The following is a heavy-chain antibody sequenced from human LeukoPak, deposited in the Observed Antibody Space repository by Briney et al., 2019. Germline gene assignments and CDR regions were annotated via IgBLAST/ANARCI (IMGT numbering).Heavy chain of an antibody. CDR2: INHSGST. CDR1: GGSFSGYY. Sequence: SETLSLTCAVYGGSFSGYYWSWIRQPPGKGLEWIGEINHSGSTNYNPSLKSRVTISVDTSKNQFSLKLSSVTAADTAVYYCARDRQTFYDYVGGNYRFYLDYWGQGTLVTVSS. V-gene: IGHV4-34*01. D-gene: IGHD3-16*02. J-gene: IGHJ4*02. CDR3: ARDRQTFYDYVGGNYRFYLDY.